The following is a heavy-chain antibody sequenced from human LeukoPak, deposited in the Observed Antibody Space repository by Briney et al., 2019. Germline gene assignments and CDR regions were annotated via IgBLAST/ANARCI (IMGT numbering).Heavy chain of an antibody. CDR2: ISGSAGST. D-gene: IGHD5-18*01. Sequence: GGSLRLSCAASGFTFSSYAMSWVRQAPGKGLEWVSAISGSAGSTNYADSVKGRFTISRDNSKNTLYLQINSLRAEDTAVCYCAKASDTPMVTMGVFGYWGQGTLVTVSS. J-gene: IGHJ4*02. CDR1: GFTFSSYA. CDR3: AKASDTPMVTMGVFGY. V-gene: IGHV3-23*01.